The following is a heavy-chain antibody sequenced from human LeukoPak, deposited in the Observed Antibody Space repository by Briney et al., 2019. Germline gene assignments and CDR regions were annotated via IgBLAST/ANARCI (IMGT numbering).Heavy chain of an antibody. V-gene: IGHV3-33*01. CDR3: ARDAIFRYCSGGSCPFDY. D-gene: IGHD2-15*01. J-gene: IGHJ4*02. Sequence: GGSQRLSCAASGFTISSYGMHWVRQAPGKGLEWVAVIWYDGSNKYYADSVKGRFTISRDNSKNTLYLQMNSLRAEDTAVYYCARDAIFRYCSGGSCPFDYWGQGTLVTVSS. CDR1: GFTISSYG. CDR2: IWYDGSNK.